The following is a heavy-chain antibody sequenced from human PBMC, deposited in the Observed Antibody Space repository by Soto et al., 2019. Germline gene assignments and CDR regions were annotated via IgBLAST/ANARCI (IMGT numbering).Heavy chain of an antibody. J-gene: IGHJ4*02. D-gene: IGHD3-9*01. Sequence: PWGSLRLSCAASGFTVSSNYMSWVRQAPGKGLEWVSVIYSGGSTYYADSVKGRFTIYRDNSKNTLYLQMNSLRAEDTAVYYCARESPSGRRYFHWQYCEYLGKRTLL. CDR1: GFTVSSNY. V-gene: IGHV3-53*01. CDR3: ARESPSGRRYFHWQYCEY. CDR2: IYSGGST.